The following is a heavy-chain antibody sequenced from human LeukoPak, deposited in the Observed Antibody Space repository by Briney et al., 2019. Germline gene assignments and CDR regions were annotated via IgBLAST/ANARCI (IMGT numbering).Heavy chain of an antibody. V-gene: IGHV3-9*01. CDR1: GFTFDDYA. J-gene: IGHJ6*02. CDR3: AKGESSTTIYGMDV. CDR2: ISWNSGSI. Sequence: GRSLRLSCAASGFTFDDYAVHWVRQAPGKGLEWVSGISWNSGSIGYADSVKGRFTISRDNAKNSLYLQMNSLRAEDTALYYCAKGESSTTIYGMDVWDQGPIGH. D-gene: IGHD2-2*01.